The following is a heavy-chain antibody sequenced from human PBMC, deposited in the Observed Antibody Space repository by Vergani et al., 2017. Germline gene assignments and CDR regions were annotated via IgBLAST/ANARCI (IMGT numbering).Heavy chain of an antibody. D-gene: IGHD1/OR15-1a*01. CDR2: ISSSSTYK. CDR1: GFTFSSYA. J-gene: IGHJ3*02. Sequence: EVQLLESGGGLVQPGGSLRLSCAASGFTFSSYAMSWVRQAPGKGLEWVSSISSSSTYKYYADSVKGRFTISRDNAKNSLYLQMNSLRAEDTAIYYCSTGYNWNMDAFDIWGQGTMVTVSS. V-gene: IGHV3-21*01. CDR3: STGYNWNMDAFDI.